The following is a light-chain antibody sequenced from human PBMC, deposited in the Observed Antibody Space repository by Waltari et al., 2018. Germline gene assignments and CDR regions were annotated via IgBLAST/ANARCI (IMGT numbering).Light chain of an antibody. CDR2: AAS. V-gene: IGKV1-17*01. Sequence: DIQMTQSPSSLSASAGDRVTITCRASQDISTYLNWYQQKPGKAPKRLIYAASSLESGVPARFSGSGSGTDFTLTISSLQPEDVATYYCLQYNSNLWTFGQGTKVEIK. CDR3: LQYNSNLWT. J-gene: IGKJ1*01. CDR1: QDISTY.